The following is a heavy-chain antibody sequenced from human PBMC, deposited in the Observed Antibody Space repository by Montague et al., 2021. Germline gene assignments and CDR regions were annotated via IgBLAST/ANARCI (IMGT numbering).Heavy chain of an antibody. Sequence: SETLSLTCSVSGSAISSSNCYWVWIRQPPGKGLVCKGSIYYSRSTNYSPSLKSPVTISADTSQKQLSLKLRSVTAADTAVYYCARTSNFREIDGNYYYNALDVWGQGTTVTVSS. CDR1: GSAISSSNCY. CDR3: ARTSNFREIDGNYYYNALDV. J-gene: IGHJ6*02. D-gene: IGHD4-23*01. V-gene: IGHV4-39*01. CDR2: IYYSRST.